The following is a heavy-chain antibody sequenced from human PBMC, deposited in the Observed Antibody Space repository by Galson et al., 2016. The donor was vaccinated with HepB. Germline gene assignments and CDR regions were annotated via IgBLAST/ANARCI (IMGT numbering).Heavy chain of an antibody. CDR2: LWYDGSNK. D-gene: IGHD3-10*01. CDR1: GFTLSSYG. V-gene: IGHV3-33*01. J-gene: IGHJ4*02. CDR3: ARHRGLWVVPTLDN. Sequence: SLRLSCAVSGFTLSSYGLHWVRQAPGKGLEWVAGLWYDGSNKFYGDSMKGRFSVYRDNSKKTVYLQMNSLRAEDTGVYYCARHRGLWVVPTLDNWGQGTVVTVSS.